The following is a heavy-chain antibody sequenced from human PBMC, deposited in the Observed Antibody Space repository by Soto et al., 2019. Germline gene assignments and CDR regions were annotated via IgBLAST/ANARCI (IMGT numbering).Heavy chain of an antibody. J-gene: IGHJ4*02. CDR1: GGSISSSSYY. D-gene: IGHD5-12*01. CDR3: ARDDGTIVATIGSFDY. CDR2: IYYSGST. V-gene: IGHV4-39*02. Sequence: SETLSLTCTVSGGSISSSSYYWGWIRQPPGKGLEWIGIIYYSGSTHFNPSHKSRVTISVDTSKNQFSLKLSSVTAADTAVYYCARDDGTIVATIGSFDYWGQGTLVTVSS.